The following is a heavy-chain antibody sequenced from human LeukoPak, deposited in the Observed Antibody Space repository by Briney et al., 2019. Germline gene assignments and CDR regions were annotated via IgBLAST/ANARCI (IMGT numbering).Heavy chain of an antibody. Sequence: ASVKVSCKASGYTFTGYYMHWVRQAPAQGLEWMGWINPNSGGTNYAQKSQGRVTMTRDTSISTAYMELSRLRADDTAVYYCGRGGIVVVVAARGAFDIWGQGTMVTVSS. CDR2: INPNSGGT. D-gene: IGHD2-15*01. J-gene: IGHJ3*02. V-gene: IGHV1-2*02. CDR3: GRGGIVVVVAARGAFDI. CDR1: GYTFTGYY.